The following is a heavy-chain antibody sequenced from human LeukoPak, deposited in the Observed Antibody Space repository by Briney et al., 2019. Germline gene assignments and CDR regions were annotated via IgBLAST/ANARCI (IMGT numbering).Heavy chain of an antibody. J-gene: IGHJ4*02. D-gene: IGHD3-9*01. V-gene: IGHV4-39*07. Sequence: SETLSLTCNVSGGSISSGGSFWGWIRQPPGKGLEWIGSIYYSGSTYYNPSLKSRVTISVDTSKNQFSLKLSSVTAADTAVYYCARSPHILTGENFDYWGQGTLLTVSS. CDR3: ARSPHILTGENFDY. CDR2: IYYSGST. CDR1: GGSISSGGSF.